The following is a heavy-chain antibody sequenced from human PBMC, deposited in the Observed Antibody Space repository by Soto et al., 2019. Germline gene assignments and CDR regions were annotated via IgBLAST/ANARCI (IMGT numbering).Heavy chain of an antibody. D-gene: IGHD3-9*01. CDR2: ISGDGSST. CDR3: AKDWEFDWPNYYFDY. CDR1: GFTFSSYA. J-gene: IGHJ4*02. V-gene: IGHV3-23*01. Sequence: GSLRLSSAASGFTFSSYAMSWVRQAPGKGLEWVSAISGDGSSTYFADSGKGRFTISRDNSKNTLYLQMNSLRAEDTAVYYCAKDWEFDWPNYYFDYWGQGTLVTVSS.